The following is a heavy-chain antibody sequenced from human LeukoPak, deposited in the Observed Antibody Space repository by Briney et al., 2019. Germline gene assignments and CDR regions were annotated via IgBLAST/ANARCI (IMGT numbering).Heavy chain of an antibody. V-gene: IGHV4-34*01. CDR2: INHSGST. CDR1: GGSFSGYY. Sequence: SETLSLTCAVYGGSFSGYYWSWIRQPPGKELEWIGEINHSGSTNYNPSLKSRVTISVDTSKNQFSLKLSSVTAADTAVYYCATRGRGYSGYGRLYYFDYWGQGTLVTVSS. CDR3: ATRGRGYSGYGRLYYFDY. D-gene: IGHD5-12*01. J-gene: IGHJ4*02.